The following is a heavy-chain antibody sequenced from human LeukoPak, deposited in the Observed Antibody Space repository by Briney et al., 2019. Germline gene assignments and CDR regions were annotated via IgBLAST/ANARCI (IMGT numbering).Heavy chain of an antibody. D-gene: IGHD3-10*01. Sequence: PGGSLRLSCAASGFTFSSYSLHWVRQAPGKGLEWVAHVASDGSYKYYADSVKGRFTISRDNSKNTLYLQMNSLRAEDTAVYFCAKVGGSGTSYYYFGMDVWGQGTTVTVSS. V-gene: IGHV3-30*04. CDR2: VASDGSYK. J-gene: IGHJ6*02. CDR3: AKVGGSGTSYYYFGMDV. CDR1: GFTFSSYS.